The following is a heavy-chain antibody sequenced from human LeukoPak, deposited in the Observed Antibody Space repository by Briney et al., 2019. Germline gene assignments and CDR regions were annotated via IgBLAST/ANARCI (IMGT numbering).Heavy chain of an antibody. Sequence: GGSLRLSCAASGFTFSSYWMHWVRQAPGKGLVWVSRIDSDGNSAVYADSVKGRFTISRDNAKNTLYLQMNSLRAEDTAVYYCARGYDYGDLEIPLGYWGQGTLVTVSS. D-gene: IGHD4-17*01. CDR2: IDSDGNSA. CDR3: ARGYDYGDLEIPLGY. J-gene: IGHJ4*02. V-gene: IGHV3-74*01. CDR1: GFTFSSYW.